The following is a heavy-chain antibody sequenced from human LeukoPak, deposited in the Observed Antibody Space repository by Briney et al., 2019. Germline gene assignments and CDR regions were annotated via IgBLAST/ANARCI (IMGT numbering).Heavy chain of an antibody. CDR2: IYWNDDK. CDR3: AHSQDNGEDIVVVPARINVFDY. D-gene: IGHD2-2*01. V-gene: IGHV2-5*01. Sequence: VSGPTLVNPTQTLTLTCTFSGFSLSTSGVGVGWIRQPPGKALEWLTSIYWNDDKRYSPSLKSRLTITKDTSKNQVVLTMTNMDPVDTATYYCAHSQDNGEDIVVVPARINVFDYWGQGTLVTVSS. CDR1: GFSLSTSGVG. J-gene: IGHJ4*02.